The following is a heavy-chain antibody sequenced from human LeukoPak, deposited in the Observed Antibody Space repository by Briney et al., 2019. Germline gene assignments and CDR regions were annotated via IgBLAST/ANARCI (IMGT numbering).Heavy chain of an antibody. CDR1: GGSLSGYF. V-gene: IGHV4-4*07. D-gene: IGHD5-12*01. Sequence: SETLSLTCTVSGGSLSGYFWSRIRQPAGTGLEWIGRIYSSGSNNYNPSLKSRVTMSLDTSKIHVSLNLSSVTAADTAVYYCAREPTSGREPTSGRPLDYWGQGTLVTVSS. CDR2: IYSSGSN. J-gene: IGHJ4*02. CDR3: AREPTSGREPTSGRPLDY.